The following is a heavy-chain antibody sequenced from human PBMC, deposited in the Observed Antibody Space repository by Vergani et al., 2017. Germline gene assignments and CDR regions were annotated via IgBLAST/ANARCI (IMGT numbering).Heavy chain of an antibody. Sequence: VQLVQSGAEVRKPGASVTVSCTASGYIFTGYYMHWVRQAPGQGLEWMGWINPNSGGTNYAQKFQGRVTMTRDMSISTAYMELSRLRSDDTAVYYCARVRRHGSGSYLFDYWGQGTLVTVSS. CDR3: ARVRRHGSGSYLFDY. D-gene: IGHD3-10*01. CDR2: INPNSGGT. J-gene: IGHJ4*02. CDR1: GYIFTGYY. V-gene: IGHV1-2*02.